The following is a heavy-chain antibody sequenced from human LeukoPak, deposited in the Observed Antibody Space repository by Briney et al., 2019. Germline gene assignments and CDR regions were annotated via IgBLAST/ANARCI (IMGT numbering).Heavy chain of an antibody. V-gene: IGHV3-30*04. CDR2: ISFDGSNK. CDR3: ARDRIPGYCSSTSCYDWFDP. D-gene: IGHD2-2*01. CDR1: GFTFSSHA. J-gene: IGHJ5*02. Sequence: GRSLRLSCAASGFTFSSHAMHWVRQAPGKGLEWVAVISFDGSNKYYADSVRGRFTISRDNAKNSLYLQMNSLRAEDTAVYYCARDRIPGYCSSTSCYDWFDPWGQGTLVTVSS.